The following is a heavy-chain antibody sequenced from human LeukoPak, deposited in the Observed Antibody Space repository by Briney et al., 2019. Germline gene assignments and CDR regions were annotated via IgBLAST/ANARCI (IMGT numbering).Heavy chain of an antibody. Sequence: ASVKVSCKASGYTFTSYAMNWARQAPGQGLEWMGWINPNSGGTNYAQKFQGRVSMNRDTSISTAYMELSRLRSDDTAVYYCASVARSWLLLAYFDYWGQGTLVTVSS. CDR2: INPNSGGT. J-gene: IGHJ4*02. CDR3: ASVARSWLLLAYFDY. D-gene: IGHD3-9*01. CDR1: GYTFTSYA. V-gene: IGHV1-2*02.